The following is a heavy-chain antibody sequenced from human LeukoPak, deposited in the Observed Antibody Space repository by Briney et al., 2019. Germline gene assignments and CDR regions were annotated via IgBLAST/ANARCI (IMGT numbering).Heavy chain of an antibody. V-gene: IGHV4-34*01. CDR3: ARRGVQGLYY. CDR1: GGSFSGYY. CDR2: INHSGST. D-gene: IGHD1-1*01. J-gene: IGHJ4*02. Sequence: SETLSLTCAVYGGSFSGYYWSWIRQPPGKGLEWIGEINHSGSTNYNPSLKSRVTISVDTSKNQFTLKLSSVTAADTAVYYCARRGVQGLYYWGQGTLVTVS.